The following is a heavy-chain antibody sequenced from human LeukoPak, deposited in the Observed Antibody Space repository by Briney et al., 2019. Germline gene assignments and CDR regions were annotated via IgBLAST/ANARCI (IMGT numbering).Heavy chain of an antibody. Sequence: ASVKVSCKASVYTFTEYYMHWVRQAPGQGLEWMGWMNPKNCGTNYAQQFQGRVIMTRDTSISTSYMELRRLTFDDTAVYYCARSSVIVPAAINWFDPWGQGTLVTVSS. CDR3: ARSSVIVPAAINWFDP. CDR2: MNPKNCGT. V-gene: IGHV1-2*02. CDR1: VYTFTEYY. J-gene: IGHJ5*02. D-gene: IGHD2-2*01.